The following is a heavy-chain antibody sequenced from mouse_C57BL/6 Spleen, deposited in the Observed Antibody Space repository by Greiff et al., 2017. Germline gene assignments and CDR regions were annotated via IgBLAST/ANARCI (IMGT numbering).Heavy chain of an antibody. CDR3: TRVGLRYFDV. J-gene: IGHJ1*03. CDR2: IRNKANNHAT. V-gene: IGHV6-6*01. Sequence: EVQGVESGGGLVQPGGSMKLSCAASGFTFSDAWMDWVRQSPEKGLEWVAEIRNKANNHATYYAESVKGRFTISRDDSKSSVYLQMNSLRAEDTGIYYCTRVGLRYFDVWGTGTTVTVSS. CDR1: GFTFSDAW. D-gene: IGHD2-13*01.